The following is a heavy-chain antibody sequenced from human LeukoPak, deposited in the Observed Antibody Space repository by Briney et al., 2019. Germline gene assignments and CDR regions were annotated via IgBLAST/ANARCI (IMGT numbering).Heavy chain of an antibody. CDR2: IYHSGST. J-gene: IGHJ6*03. V-gene: IGHV4-38-2*02. CDR1: GYSISSGYY. CDR3: ARDRGMVRGVIISYYYYYMDV. Sequence: SETLSLTCTVSGYSISSGYYWGWIRQPPGKGLEWIGSIYHSGSTYYNPSLKSRVTMSVDTSKNQFSLKLSSVTAADTAVYYCARDRGMVRGVIISYYYYYMDVWGKGTTVTVSS. D-gene: IGHD3-10*01.